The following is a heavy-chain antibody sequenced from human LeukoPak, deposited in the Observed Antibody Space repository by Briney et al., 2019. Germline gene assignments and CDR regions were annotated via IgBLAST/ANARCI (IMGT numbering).Heavy chain of an antibody. J-gene: IGHJ4*02. D-gene: IGHD6-6*01. V-gene: IGHV1-46*01. CDR1: GYTFTSYY. CDR3: ARATGDFEYSSSDGY. CDR2: INPSGGST. Sequence: GASVKVSCKASGYTFTSYYMHWVRQAPGQGLEGMGIINPSGGSTSYAQKFRGRVTMTRDTSTSTVYMELSSLRSEDTAVYYCARATGDFEYSSSDGYWGQGTLVTVSS.